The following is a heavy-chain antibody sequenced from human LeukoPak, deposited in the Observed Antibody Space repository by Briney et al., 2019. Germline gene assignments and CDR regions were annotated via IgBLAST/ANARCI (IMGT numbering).Heavy chain of an antibody. J-gene: IGHJ6*02. D-gene: IGHD3-10*01. Sequence: PSETLSLTCTVSGGSISGYYWSWIRQPPGKGLEWIGYIYYSGSTNYNPSLKSRVTISVDTSKNQFSLKLSSVTAADTAVYYCASHPLRGGYYYGMDVWGQGTTVIVSS. CDR1: GGSISGYY. CDR3: ASHPLRGGYYYGMDV. CDR2: IYYSGST. V-gene: IGHV4-59*08.